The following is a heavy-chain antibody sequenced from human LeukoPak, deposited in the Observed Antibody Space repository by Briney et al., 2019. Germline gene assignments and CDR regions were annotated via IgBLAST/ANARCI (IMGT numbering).Heavy chain of an antibody. CDR2: IIPILGIA. D-gene: IGHD6-13*01. Sequence: SVKVSCKASGGTFSSYAISWVRQAPGQGLEWMGRIIPILGIANYAQKFQGRVTITADKSTSTAYMELSSLRSEDTAVYYCARVGKIAAAGREDYWGQGTLVTVSS. V-gene: IGHV1-69*04. J-gene: IGHJ4*02. CDR1: GGTFSSYA. CDR3: ARVGKIAAAGREDY.